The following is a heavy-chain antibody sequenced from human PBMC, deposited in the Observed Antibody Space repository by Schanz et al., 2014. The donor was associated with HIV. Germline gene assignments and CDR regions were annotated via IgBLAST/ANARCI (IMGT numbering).Heavy chain of an antibody. CDR1: GFTFSNDW. D-gene: IGHD5-18*01. J-gene: IGHJ6*02. Sequence: EVQLVESGGGLVQPGGSLRLSCAASGFTFSNDWMHWVRQAPGKGLVWVSRINALGTTTAYADSVKGRFAISRDNAKNSLYLQMNSLRAEDTALYYCAKDRGVGSAMVTNFYYGMDVWGQGTTVTVSS. CDR3: AKDRGVGSAMVTNFYYGMDV. CDR2: INALGTTT. V-gene: IGHV3-74*01.